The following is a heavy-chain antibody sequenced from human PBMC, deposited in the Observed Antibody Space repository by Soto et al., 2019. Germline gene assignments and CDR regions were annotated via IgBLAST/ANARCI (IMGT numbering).Heavy chain of an antibody. V-gene: IGHV4-59*03. CDR3: ATLGGYCSGGSCYVSDY. D-gene: IGHD2-15*01. CDR1: GCSISSYY. J-gene: IGHJ4*02. Sequence: SETLSLTCTFSGCSISSYYWSLIRQPPGKGLEWIGYIYYSGSTNYNPSLKSRVTISVDTSKNQFSLKLSSVTAADTAVYYCATLGGYCSGGSCYVSDYWGQGTLVTVSS. CDR2: IYYSGST.